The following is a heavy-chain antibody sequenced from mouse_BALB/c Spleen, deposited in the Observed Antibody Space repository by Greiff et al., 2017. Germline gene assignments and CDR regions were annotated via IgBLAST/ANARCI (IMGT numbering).Heavy chain of an antibody. J-gene: IGHJ4*01. CDR3: ARSRDYARYAMDY. Sequence: EVQLVESGPGLVKPSQSLSLTCTVTGYSITSDYAWNWIRQFPGNKLEWMGYISYSGSTSYNPSLKSRISITRDTSKNQFFLQLNSVTTEDTATYYCARSRDYARYAMDYWGQGTSVTVSS. CDR2: ISYSGST. D-gene: IGHD2-4*01. CDR1: GYSITSDYA. V-gene: IGHV3-2*02.